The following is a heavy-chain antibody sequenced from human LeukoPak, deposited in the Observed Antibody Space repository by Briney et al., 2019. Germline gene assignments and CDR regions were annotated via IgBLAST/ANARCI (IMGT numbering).Heavy chain of an antibody. CDR3: AREEIPYGAFDI. CDR2: SNAGNGNT. D-gene: IGHD2-2*02. Sequence: ASVKVSCKASGYTFTSYAMHWVRQAPGQRLEWMGWSNAGNGNTKYSQEFQDRVTITWDTSASTAYMELSSLRSEDMAVYYCAREEIPYGAFDIWGQETMVTVSS. CDR1: GYTFTSYA. J-gene: IGHJ3*02. V-gene: IGHV1-3*02.